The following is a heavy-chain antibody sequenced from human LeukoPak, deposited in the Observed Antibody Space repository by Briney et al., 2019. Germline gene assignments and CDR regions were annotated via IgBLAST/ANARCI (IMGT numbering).Heavy chain of an antibody. Sequence: GGSLRLSCAASGFTFSRYEMNWVREAPGKGLEWVSYISSSGSTIYDADSVKGRFTISRDNAKNSLYLQTNSLRAEDTAVYYCAELGITMIGGVWGKGTTVTISS. CDR1: GFTFSRYE. V-gene: IGHV3-48*03. CDR2: ISSSGSTI. CDR3: AELGITMIGGV. J-gene: IGHJ6*04. D-gene: IGHD3-10*02.